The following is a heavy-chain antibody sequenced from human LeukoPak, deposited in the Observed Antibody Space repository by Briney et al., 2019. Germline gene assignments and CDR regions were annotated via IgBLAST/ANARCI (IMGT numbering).Heavy chain of an antibody. CDR3: AKDFTAMVRGGDY. D-gene: IGHD5-18*01. J-gene: IGHJ4*02. V-gene: IGHV3-7*03. CDR1: GFTFKSLW. Sequence: PGGSLRLSCAASGFTFKSLWMNWVRQAPGKGREWVANIKEDGSEDYYVDSVKGRFIISRDNTWNSLYLQMNSLRAEDTALYYCAKDFTAMVRGGDYWGQGTLVTVSS. CDR2: IKEDGSED.